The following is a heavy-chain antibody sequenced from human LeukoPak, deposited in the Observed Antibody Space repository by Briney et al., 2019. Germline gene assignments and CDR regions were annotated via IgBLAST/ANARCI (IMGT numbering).Heavy chain of an antibody. CDR2: ISSSSSTI. J-gene: IGHJ4*02. CDR3: ARGAYYYED. Sequence: GGSLRLSCAASGFTFSSHSMNWVRQAPGKGLEWVSYISSSSSTIYYADSVKGRFTISRDNAKNSLYLQINSLRAEDTAVYYCARGAYYYEDWGQGTLVTVSS. D-gene: IGHD3-22*01. V-gene: IGHV3-48*01. CDR1: GFTFSSHS.